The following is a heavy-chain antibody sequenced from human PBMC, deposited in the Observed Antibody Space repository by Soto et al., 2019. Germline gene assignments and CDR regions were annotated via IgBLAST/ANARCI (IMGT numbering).Heavy chain of an antibody. CDR2: IDPSDSYT. V-gene: IGHV5-10-1*01. CDR1: GYSFTSYW. CDR3: ASPFYGSGSYYYYYGMDV. D-gene: IGHD3-10*01. J-gene: IGHJ6*02. Sequence: PGESLKISCKGSGYSFTSYWISWVRQMPGKGLEWMGRIDPSDSYTNYSPSFQGHVTISADKSISTAYLQWSSLKASDTAMYYCASPFYGSGSYYYYYGMDVWGQGTTVTVSS.